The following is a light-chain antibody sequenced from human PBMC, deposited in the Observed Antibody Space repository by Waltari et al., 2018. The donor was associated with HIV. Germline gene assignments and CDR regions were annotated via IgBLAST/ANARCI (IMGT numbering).Light chain of an antibody. V-gene: IGKV3-20*01. CDR2: GTS. CDR1: QSLSSKY. Sequence: EILFTQSPCTLSLSPGARATLSCRASQSLSSKYLSWYQQRPGQAPRLLIYGTSDRATGIPDRFSGSGSGTDFNLTISRLEPEDSAVYHCQQYDKSPTFGQGTKLEI. CDR3: QQYDKSPT. J-gene: IGKJ2*01.